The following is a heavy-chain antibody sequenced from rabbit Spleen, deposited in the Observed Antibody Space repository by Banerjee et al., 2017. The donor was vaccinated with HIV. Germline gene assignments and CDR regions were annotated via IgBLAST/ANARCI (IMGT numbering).Heavy chain of an antibody. D-gene: IGHD1-1*01. CDR1: GIDFSRGYD. CDR3: ARDLDGVIGWNFGW. J-gene: IGHJ4*01. Sequence: QQLEESGGDLVKPGASLTLTCKASGIDFSRGYDMCWVRLAPGKGLEWIGCIFTGNVKTYYASWAKGRFTFSKTSSTMVTLQMTGLTAADTATYFCARDLDGVIGWNFGWWGQGTLVTVS. CDR2: IFTGNVKT. V-gene: IGHV1S40*01.